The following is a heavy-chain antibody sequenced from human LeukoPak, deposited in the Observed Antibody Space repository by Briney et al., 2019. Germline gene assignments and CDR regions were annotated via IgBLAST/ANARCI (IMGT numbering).Heavy chain of an antibody. CDR2: IYPGDSDT. J-gene: IGHJ5*02. D-gene: IGHD5-24*01. V-gene: IGHV5-51*01. Sequence: XXWXRQMPGKGLEWMGIIYPGDSDTRYSPSFQGQVTISADKSISTAYLQWSSLKASDTAMYYCARHGDNWFDPWGQGTLVTVSS. CDR3: ARHGDNWFDP.